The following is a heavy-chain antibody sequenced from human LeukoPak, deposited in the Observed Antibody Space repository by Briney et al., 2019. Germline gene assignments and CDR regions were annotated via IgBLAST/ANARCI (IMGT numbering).Heavy chain of an antibody. D-gene: IGHD2-2*01. CDR2: IYYSGST. CDR3: AREVCSSTSCYRGWFDP. Sequence: PSETLSLTCTVSGGSISSSSYYWGWIRQPPGKGLEWIGSIYYSGSTYYNPSLKSRVTISVDTSKNQFSLKLSSVTAADTAVYYCAREVCSSTSCYRGWFDPWGQGTLVTVSS. V-gene: IGHV4-39*02. CDR1: GGSISSSSYY. J-gene: IGHJ5*02.